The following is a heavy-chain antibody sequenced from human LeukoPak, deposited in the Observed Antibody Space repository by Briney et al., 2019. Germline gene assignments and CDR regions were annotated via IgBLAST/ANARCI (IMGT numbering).Heavy chain of an antibody. Sequence: SVKVSCKASGGTFSSYAISWVRQAPGQGLEWMGGIIPIFGTANYAQKFQGRVTITTDESTSTAYMELSSLRSEDTAVYYCARSLSHYYDSSGYDSGGYWGQGTLVTVSS. J-gene: IGHJ4*02. V-gene: IGHV1-69*05. CDR1: GGTFSSYA. CDR2: IIPIFGTA. D-gene: IGHD3-22*01. CDR3: ARSLSHYYDSSGYDSGGY.